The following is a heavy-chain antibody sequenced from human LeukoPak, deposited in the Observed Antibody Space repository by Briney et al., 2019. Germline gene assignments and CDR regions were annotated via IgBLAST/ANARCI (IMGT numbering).Heavy chain of an antibody. Sequence: SETLSLTCTVSGGFISSYYWSWIRQPPGKGLEWIGYMYYSGSTIHNPSLKSRVTISVDTSRHQFSLKLSSMTAADTAVYYCARYCSSTSCYFFDYWGQGTLVTVSS. CDR2: MYYSGST. J-gene: IGHJ4*02. V-gene: IGHV4-59*01. CDR1: GGFISSYY. CDR3: ARYCSSTSCYFFDY. D-gene: IGHD2-2*01.